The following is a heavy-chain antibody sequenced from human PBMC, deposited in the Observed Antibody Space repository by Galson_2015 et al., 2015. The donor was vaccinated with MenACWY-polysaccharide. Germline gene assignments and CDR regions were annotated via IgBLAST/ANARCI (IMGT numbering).Heavy chain of an antibody. CDR1: GDSITSAGYY. V-gene: IGHV4-31*03. Sequence: TLSLTCSVSGDSITSAGYYWTWIRQHPETGLEWIGYILNNGRPKSNPSLRSRVTFSSDTSTNQFSPQLTSVTAADTATYYCAGIPSTMSSFGWFDPWGQGILVTVSS. J-gene: IGHJ5*02. D-gene: IGHD3-3*01. CDR3: AGIPSTMSSFGWFDP. CDR2: ILNNGRP.